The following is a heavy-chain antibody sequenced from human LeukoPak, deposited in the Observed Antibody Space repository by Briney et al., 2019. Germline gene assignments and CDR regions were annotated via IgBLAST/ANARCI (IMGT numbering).Heavy chain of an antibody. D-gene: IGHD6-13*01. CDR2: IYYSGST. Sequence: PSETLSLTCTVSGGSISSYYWSWIRQPPGKGLGWIGYIYYSGSTTYNPSLKSRVTISVDTSKNQFSLKLSSVTAADTAVYYCARGSSSWFPWGQGTLVTVSS. V-gene: IGHV4-59*01. CDR1: GGSISSYY. CDR3: ARGSSSWFP. J-gene: IGHJ5*02.